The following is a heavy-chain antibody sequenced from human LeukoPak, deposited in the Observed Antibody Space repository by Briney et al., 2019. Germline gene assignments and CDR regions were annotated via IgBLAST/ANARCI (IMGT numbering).Heavy chain of an antibody. Sequence: PGRSLRLSCAASGFTLSSYGMHWVRQDPGKGLEWVAIMWYDGSNKYYTDSVKGRFTISRDNSKNTLYLQMNSLRVEDTAVYYCAREDTALVIAYWGQGTLVTVSS. J-gene: IGHJ4*02. CDR2: MWYDGSNK. D-gene: IGHD5-18*01. CDR3: AREDTALVIAY. CDR1: GFTLSSYG. V-gene: IGHV3-33*01.